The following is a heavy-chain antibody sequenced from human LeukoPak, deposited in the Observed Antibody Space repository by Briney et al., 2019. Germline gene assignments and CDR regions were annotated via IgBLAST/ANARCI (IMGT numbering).Heavy chain of an antibody. J-gene: IGHJ4*02. CDR1: GFTFGDYA. V-gene: IGHV4-34*01. Sequence: LRLSCTASGFTFGDYAMNWVRQPPGKGPEWIGEINHSGSTNYNPSLKSRVTISVDTSKNQFSLKLSSVTAADTAVYYCARELWTTVSLFDYWGQGTLVTVSS. CDR2: INHSGST. D-gene: IGHD4-17*01. CDR3: ARELWTTVSLFDY.